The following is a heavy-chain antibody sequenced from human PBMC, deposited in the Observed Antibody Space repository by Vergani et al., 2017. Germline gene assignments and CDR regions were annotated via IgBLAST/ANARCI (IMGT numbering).Heavy chain of an antibody. CDR2: ISWDGGIT. CDR3: AKDLMAAAGTFY. V-gene: IGHV3-43D*03. CDR1: GFTFDDYA. D-gene: IGHD6-13*01. J-gene: IGHJ4*02. Sequence: EVQLVESGGVVVQPGGSLRLSCAASGFTFDDYAMHWVRQAPGKGLDWVSLISWDGGITYYADSVKGRFTISRDNSKNSLYLQMNSLRAEDTALYYCAKDLMAAAGTFYWGQGTLVTVSS.